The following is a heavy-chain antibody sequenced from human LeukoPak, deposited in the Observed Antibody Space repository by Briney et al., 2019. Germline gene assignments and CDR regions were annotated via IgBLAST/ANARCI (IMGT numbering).Heavy chain of an antibody. V-gene: IGHV3-11*01. CDR2: ISSSGSTI. J-gene: IGHJ4*02. CDR1: GFTFSDYY. D-gene: IGHD1-26*01. Sequence: GGSLRLSCAASGFTFSDYYMSWIRQAPGKGLEWVSYISSSGSTIYYADSVRGRFTISRDNAKNSLYLQMNSLRAEDTAVYYCAREISGEKTYYFDYWGQGTLVTVSS. CDR3: AREISGEKTYYFDY.